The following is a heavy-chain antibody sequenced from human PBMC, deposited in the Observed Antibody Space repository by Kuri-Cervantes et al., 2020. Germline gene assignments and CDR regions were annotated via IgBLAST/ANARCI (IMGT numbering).Heavy chain of an antibody. J-gene: IGHJ4*02. CDR1: GGSFSGYY. CDR3: ARDHIAARGGGFDY. Sequence: SQTLSLTCAVYGGSFSGYYWSWIRQPPGKGLEWIGEINHSGSTNYNPSLKSRVTISVDTSKNQFSLKLSSVTAADTAVYYCARDHIAARGGGFDYWGQGTLVTVSS. D-gene: IGHD6-6*01. V-gene: IGHV4-34*01. CDR2: INHSGST.